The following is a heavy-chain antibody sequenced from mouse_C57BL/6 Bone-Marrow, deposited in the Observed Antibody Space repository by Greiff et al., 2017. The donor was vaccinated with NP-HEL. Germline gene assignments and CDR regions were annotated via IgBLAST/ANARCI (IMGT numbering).Heavy chain of an antibody. V-gene: IGHV1-64*01. J-gene: IGHJ3*01. Sequence: QVQLQQPGAELVKPGASVKLSCKASGYTFTSYWMHWVKQRPGQGLEWIGMIHPNSGSTNYNEKFKSTATLTVDKSSSTAYMQLSSLTSEDSAVYYCASRYDCDVRFAYWGQGTLVTVSA. CDR1: GYTFTSYW. CDR3: ASRYDCDVRFAY. CDR2: IHPNSGST. D-gene: IGHD2-4*01.